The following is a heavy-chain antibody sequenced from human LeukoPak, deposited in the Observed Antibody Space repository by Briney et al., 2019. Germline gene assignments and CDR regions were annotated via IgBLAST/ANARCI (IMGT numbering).Heavy chain of an antibody. CDR3: ARGICGDPSDY. D-gene: IGHD4-17*01. CDR1: GFTFSSYS. J-gene: IGHJ4*02. Sequence: GGSLRLSCAASGFTFSSYSMNWVRQAPGKGLEWVSSISSSSSYIYYADSVKGRFTISRDNAKNSLYLQMNSLRTEDTAVYYCARGICGDPSDYWGQGTLVTVSS. CDR2: ISSSSSYI. V-gene: IGHV3-21*01.